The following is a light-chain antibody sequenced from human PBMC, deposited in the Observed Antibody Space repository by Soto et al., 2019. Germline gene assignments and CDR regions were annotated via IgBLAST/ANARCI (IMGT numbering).Light chain of an antibody. J-gene: IGKJ2*02. CDR3: QQRSNWPCT. CDR1: QSVSNY. CDR2: DAS. V-gene: IGKV3-11*01. Sequence: EIVLTQSPATLSLSPGERATLSCRASQSVSNYLAWYQHNPGQAPRLLIYDASTRAPCIPARFSGSGSGTDLSLNITSLEPEDFAIYYWQQRSNWPCTFGQGTRLEIK.